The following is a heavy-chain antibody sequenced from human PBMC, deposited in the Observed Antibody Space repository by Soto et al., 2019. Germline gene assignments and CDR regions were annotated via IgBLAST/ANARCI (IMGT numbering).Heavy chain of an antibody. CDR1: GFTFSSYA. D-gene: IGHD6-13*01. CDR2: ISAGGKST. Sequence: QLLESGGALVQPGGSLRLSCAASGFTFSSYAMTWVRQGPGKGLEWVSAISAGGKSTYYADSVKGRFTISRDNSKDPLYLHMNSLRAEDTAIFYCAKSAATIYYGMDVWGQGTTVTVSS. CDR3: AKSAATIYYGMDV. V-gene: IGHV3-23*01. J-gene: IGHJ6*02.